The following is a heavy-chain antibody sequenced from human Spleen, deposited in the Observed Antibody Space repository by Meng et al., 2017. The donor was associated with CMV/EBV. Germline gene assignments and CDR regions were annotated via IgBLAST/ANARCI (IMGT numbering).Heavy chain of an antibody. CDR2: INHSGST. D-gene: IGHD2-2*01. Sequence: QVQLQQWGAGLLEPSETLSLACAVYGGSLSGYYWGWIRQPPGKGLEWIGEINHSGSTNYNPSLKSRVTISVDTSKSQFSLKLNSVTAAGTAVYYCARSGPSTSALMWGQGTLVTVSS. CDR3: ARSGPSTSALM. V-gene: IGHV4-34*01. CDR1: GGSLSGYY. J-gene: IGHJ4*02.